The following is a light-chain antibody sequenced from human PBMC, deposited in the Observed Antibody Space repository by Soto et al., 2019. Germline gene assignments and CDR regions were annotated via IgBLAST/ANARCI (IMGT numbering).Light chain of an antibody. CDR3: QQSYSTPR. CDR1: QSINSY. CDR2: AAS. Sequence: DIQMTQSPSSLSASVGDRVTITCRASQSINSYLTWYQQKPGKAPKLLIYAASSLQSGVPSRFSGSGSGTDFTLTISSRQPEDFATYYWQQSYSTPRVGQGTRLESK. J-gene: IGKJ5*01. V-gene: IGKV1-39*01.